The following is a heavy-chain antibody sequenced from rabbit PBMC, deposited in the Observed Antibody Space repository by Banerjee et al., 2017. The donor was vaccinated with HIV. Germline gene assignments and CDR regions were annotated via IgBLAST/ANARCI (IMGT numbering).Heavy chain of an antibody. V-gene: IGHV1S40*01. D-gene: IGHD8-1*01. CDR3: ARNAGNSGSYKL. J-gene: IGHJ4*01. CDR1: GFSFSTNYD. CDR2: IYTSSGST. Sequence: QSLEESGGDLVQPEGSLTLSCTASGFSFSTNYDMCWVRQAPGKGLEWIACIYTSSGSTWYASWVNGRFTISKTSSTTVTLQMTSLTAADTATYFCARNAGNSGSYKLWGPGTLV.